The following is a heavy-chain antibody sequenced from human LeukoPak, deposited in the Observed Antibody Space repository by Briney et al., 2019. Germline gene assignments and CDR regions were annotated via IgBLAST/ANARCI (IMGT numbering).Heavy chain of an antibody. CDR1: GYTFTSYD. CDR2: MNPNSGNT. D-gene: IGHD3-3*01. Sequence: VASVKVSCKASGYTFTSYDINWVRQATGQGLEWMGWMNPNSGNTGYAQKFQGRVTMTRNTSISTAYMELSSLRSEDTAVYYCARILLDYDFWSGYYTNYYYMDVWGKGATVTVSS. V-gene: IGHV1-8*01. J-gene: IGHJ6*03. CDR3: ARILLDYDFWSGYYTNYYYMDV.